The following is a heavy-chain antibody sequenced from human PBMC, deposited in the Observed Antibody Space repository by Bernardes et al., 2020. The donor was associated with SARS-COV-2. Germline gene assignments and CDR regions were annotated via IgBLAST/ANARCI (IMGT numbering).Heavy chain of an antibody. J-gene: IGHJ4*02. Sequence: GGSLRLSCAASGFSFSSYAMSWVRQAPGKGLEWVSAISRSDQRTYYADSVKGRFTISRDNSKNTLSLQMNRLRAEDTAVYYCAREDVSENSSPFDCWGQGTLVTVSS. V-gene: IGHV3-23*01. CDR2: ISRSDQRT. CDR3: AREDVSENSSPFDC. CDR1: GFSFSSYA.